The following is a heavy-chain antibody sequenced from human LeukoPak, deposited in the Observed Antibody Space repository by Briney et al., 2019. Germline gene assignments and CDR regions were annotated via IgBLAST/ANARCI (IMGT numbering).Heavy chain of an antibody. CDR3: ARGVPGPTLALSYYYGMDV. J-gene: IGHJ6*02. CDR1: GGTFSSYA. CDR2: IIPIFGTA. Sequence: SVTVSCTASGGTFSSYAISWVRQAPGQGLEWMGGIIPIFGTANYAQKFQGRVTITADESTSTAYMELSSLRSEDTAVYYCARGVPGPTLALSYYYGMDVWGQGTTVTVSS. V-gene: IGHV1-69*13. D-gene: IGHD2/OR15-2a*01.